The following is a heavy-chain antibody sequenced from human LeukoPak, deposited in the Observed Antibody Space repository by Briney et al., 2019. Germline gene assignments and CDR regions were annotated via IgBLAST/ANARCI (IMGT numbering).Heavy chain of an antibody. CDR3: ARGRGSGSYPYYFDY. V-gene: IGHV4-59*12. D-gene: IGHD3-10*01. J-gene: IGHJ4*02. CDR1: GGSISSYY. Sequence: SETLSLTCTVSGGSISSYYWSWIRQPPGKGLEWIGYIYYSGSTNYNPSLKSRVTISVDTSKNQFSLKLSSVTAADTAVYYCARGRGSGSYPYYFDYWGQGTLVTVSS. CDR2: IYYSGST.